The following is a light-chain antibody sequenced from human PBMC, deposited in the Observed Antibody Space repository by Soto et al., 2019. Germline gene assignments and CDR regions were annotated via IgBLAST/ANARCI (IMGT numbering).Light chain of an antibody. CDR3: QTWGTDIHVV. Sequence: QSVLTQSPSASASLGASVKLTCSLSSEHSTYAIAWYQRQPEKGPRYLMKVNGDGSHRKGDGIPDRFSGSSSGAERYLTISSLQSEDESDYYCQTWGTDIHVVFGGGTKVTVL. J-gene: IGLJ2*01. V-gene: IGLV4-69*01. CDR2: VNGDGSH. CDR1: SEHSTYA.